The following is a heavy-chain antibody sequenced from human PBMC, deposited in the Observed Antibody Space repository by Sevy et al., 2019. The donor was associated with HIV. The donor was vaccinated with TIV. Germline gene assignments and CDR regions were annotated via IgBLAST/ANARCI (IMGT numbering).Heavy chain of an antibody. CDR2: TRNKANSYTT. CDR3: AAGIAAAGGYYFDY. Sequence: GGSLRLSCAASGFTFSDHYMDWVRQAPGKGLEWVGRTRNKANSYTTEYAASVKGRFTISRDDSKNSLYLQMNSLKTEDTAVYYCAAGIAAAGGYYFDYWGQGTLVTVSS. J-gene: IGHJ4*02. CDR1: GFTFSDHY. V-gene: IGHV3-72*01. D-gene: IGHD6-13*01.